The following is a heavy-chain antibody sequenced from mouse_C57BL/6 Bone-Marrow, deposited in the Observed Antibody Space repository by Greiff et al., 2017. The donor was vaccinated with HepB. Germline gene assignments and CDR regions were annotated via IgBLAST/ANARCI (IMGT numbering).Heavy chain of an antibody. V-gene: IGHV1-5*01. D-gene: IGHD2-4*01. Sequence: VQLQQSGTVLARPGASVKMSCKTSGYTFTSYWMHWVKQRPGQGLEWIGAIYPGNSDTSYNQKFKGKAKLTAVPSASTAYMELSSLTNEDSAVYYGTEIYYDYLDYFDYWGQGTTLTVSS. CDR1: GYTFTSYW. J-gene: IGHJ2*01. CDR2: IYPGNSDT. CDR3: TEIYYDYLDYFDY.